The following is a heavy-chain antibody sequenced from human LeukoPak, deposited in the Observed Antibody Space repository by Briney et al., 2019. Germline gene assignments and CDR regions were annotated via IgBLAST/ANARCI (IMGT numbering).Heavy chain of an antibody. J-gene: IGHJ6*03. Sequence: SVKVSCKASGYTFTTYAISWVRQAPGQGLEWMGRIIPIFGTANYAQKFQGRVTITTDESTSTAYMELSSLRSEDTAVYYCARDKVEVVVAATTGDYYYYYMDVWGKGTTVTVSS. CDR3: ARDKVEVVVAATTGDYYYYYMDV. CDR2: IIPIFGTA. D-gene: IGHD2-15*01. CDR1: GYTFTTYA. V-gene: IGHV1-69*05.